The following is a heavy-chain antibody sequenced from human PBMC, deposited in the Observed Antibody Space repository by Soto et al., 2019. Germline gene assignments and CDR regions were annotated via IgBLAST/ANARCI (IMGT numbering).Heavy chain of an antibody. CDR3: AKEGSVVATSPDFDY. CDR1: GFTFSSYG. D-gene: IGHD5-12*01. CDR2: ISYDGSYK. V-gene: IGHV3-30*18. Sequence: QVQLVESGGGVVQPGRSLRLSCAASGFTFSSYGMHWVRQAPGKGLEWVAVISYDGSYKYYADSMKGRVTISRDNSKNTLYVQRNILRAEDTAVYYCAKEGSVVATSPDFDYWGQGTLVTVSS. J-gene: IGHJ4*02.